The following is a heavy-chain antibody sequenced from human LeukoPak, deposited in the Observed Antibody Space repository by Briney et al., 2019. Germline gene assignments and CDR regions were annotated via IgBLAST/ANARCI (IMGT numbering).Heavy chain of an antibody. CDR2: ISETGSP. D-gene: IGHD2-15*01. Sequence: KPSETLSLTCPVSGGSISSYNWNWIRQPPGKGLEWIGYISETGSPNYNSSLENRVTLSLDTSKNQISLNLRSATVADTAVYYCARQAALGKYPPPYYMDVWGKGTTVIVS. J-gene: IGHJ6*03. V-gene: IGHV4-59*08. CDR3: ARQAALGKYPPPYYMDV. CDR1: GGSISSYN.